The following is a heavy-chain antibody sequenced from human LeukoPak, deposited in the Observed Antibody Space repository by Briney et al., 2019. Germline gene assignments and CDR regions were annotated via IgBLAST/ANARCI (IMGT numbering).Heavy chain of an antibody. D-gene: IGHD1-20*01. CDR3: ARAPLTGNNWFDP. CDR1: GGTFSSYA. Sequence: SVKVSGKASGGTFSSYAISWVRQAPGQGLEWMGGIIPIFGTANYAQKFQGRVTITTDESTSTAYMELSSLRSEDTAVYYCARAPLTGNNWFDPWGQGTLVTVSS. V-gene: IGHV1-69*05. J-gene: IGHJ5*02. CDR2: IIPIFGTA.